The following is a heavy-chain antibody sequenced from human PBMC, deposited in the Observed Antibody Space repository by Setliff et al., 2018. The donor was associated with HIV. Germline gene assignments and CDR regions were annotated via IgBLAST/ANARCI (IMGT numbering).Heavy chain of an antibody. Sequence: GGSLRLSCAASARTFSNYAMTWVRQAPGKGLEWVSSLSGSGGSTYYADSVKGRFTISRDNSKNTLYLRMNSLRAEDTAVYYCAQAQTSVSGSYYQYLQHWGQGTLVTVSS. CDR2: LSGSGGST. J-gene: IGHJ1*01. D-gene: IGHD3-10*01. CDR1: ARTFSNYA. V-gene: IGHV3-23*01. CDR3: AQAQTSVSGSYYQYLQH.